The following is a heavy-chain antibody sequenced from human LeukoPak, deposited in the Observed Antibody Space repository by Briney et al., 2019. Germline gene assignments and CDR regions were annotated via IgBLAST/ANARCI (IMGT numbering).Heavy chain of an antibody. CDR2: ISSSSSYI. V-gene: IGHV3-21*04. D-gene: IGHD3-22*01. Sequence: GGSLRLSCAASGFTFSSYSMNWVRQAPGKGLEWVSSISSSSSYIYYADSVKGRFTISRDNSKNTLYLQMNSLRAEDTAVYYCAKVATMIVVVSPGYFDYWGQGTLVTVSS. CDR3: AKVATMIVVVSPGYFDY. J-gene: IGHJ4*02. CDR1: GFTFSSYS.